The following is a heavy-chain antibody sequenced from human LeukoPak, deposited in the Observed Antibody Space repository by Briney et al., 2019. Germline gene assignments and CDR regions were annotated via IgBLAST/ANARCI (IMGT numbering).Heavy chain of an antibody. Sequence: GGSLRLSCAASGFTFSSYWMTWVRQAPGKGLEWVTNIKQDGSEKRYVDSVKGRFTISRDNAKNSLYLQMNSLRAEDTAVYYCARHPDHWFDPWGQGTLVTVSS. J-gene: IGHJ5*02. CDR1: GFTFSSYW. CDR3: ARHPDHWFDP. CDR2: IKQDGSEK. V-gene: IGHV3-7*01.